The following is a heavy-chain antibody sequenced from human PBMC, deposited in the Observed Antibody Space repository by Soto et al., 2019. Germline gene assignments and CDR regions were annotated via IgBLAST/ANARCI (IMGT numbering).Heavy chain of an antibody. J-gene: IGHJ4*02. CDR3: ARGLGGARTYFDY. Sequence: ASVKVSCKASGYTFTSYGMHWVRQAPGQRLEWMGWINAGNGNTKYSQKFQGRVTITRDTSASTAYMELSSLRSEDTAVYYCARGLGGARTYFDYWGRGTLVTVSS. CDR2: INAGNGNT. D-gene: IGHD3-10*01. CDR1: GYTFTSYG. V-gene: IGHV1-3*01.